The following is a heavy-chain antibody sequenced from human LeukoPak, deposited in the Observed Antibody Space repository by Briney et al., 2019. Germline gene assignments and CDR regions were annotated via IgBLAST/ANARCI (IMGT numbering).Heavy chain of an antibody. CDR3: ANSGWYPMVFDY. CDR2: ISYDGSNK. Sequence: GGSLRLSCAASVFTFSSYAMHWVRQALGKGLEWVAVISYDGSNKYYADSVKGRFTISRDNSKNTLYLQMNSLRAEDTAVYYCANSGWYPMVFDYWGQGTLVTVSS. V-gene: IGHV3-30*04. D-gene: IGHD6-19*01. CDR1: VFTFSSYA. J-gene: IGHJ4*02.